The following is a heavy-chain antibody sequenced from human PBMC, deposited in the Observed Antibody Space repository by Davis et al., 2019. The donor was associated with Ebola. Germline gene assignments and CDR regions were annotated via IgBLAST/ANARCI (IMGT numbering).Heavy chain of an antibody. CDR3: ARDSSYYDILTGYWGGFDP. V-gene: IGHV4-39*07. Sequence: SETLSLTCTVSGGSISSSSYYWGWIRQPPGKGLEWIGSIYYSGSTYYNPSLKSRVTISVDTSKNQFSLKLSSVTAADTAVYYCARDSSYYDILTGYWGGFDPWGQGTLVTVSS. CDR2: IYYSGST. CDR1: GGSISSSSYY. J-gene: IGHJ5*02. D-gene: IGHD3-9*01.